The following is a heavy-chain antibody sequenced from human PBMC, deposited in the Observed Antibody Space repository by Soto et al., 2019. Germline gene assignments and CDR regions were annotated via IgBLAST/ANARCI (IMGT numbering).Heavy chain of an antibody. J-gene: IGHJ4*02. CDR3: ARDLHGDPYY. V-gene: IGHV1-3*01. Sequence: ASVKVSCKASGYTFTSYAMHWVRQAPGQRLEWMGWINADNGNTKYSQKLQGRVTITRDTSASTAYMELRSLRSDDTAVYYCARDLHGDPYYWGQGTLVTVSS. CDR1: GYTFTSYA. CDR2: INADNGNT. D-gene: IGHD4-17*01.